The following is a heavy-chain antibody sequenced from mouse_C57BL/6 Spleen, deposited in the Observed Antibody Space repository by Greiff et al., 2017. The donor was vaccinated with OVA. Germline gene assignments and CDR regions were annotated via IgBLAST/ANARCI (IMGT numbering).Heavy chain of an antibody. V-gene: IGHV5-17*01. D-gene: IGHD2-1*01. CDR1: GFTFSDYG. CDR2: ISSGSSTI. J-gene: IGHJ1*03. CDR3: AKIYYGKWYFDV. Sequence: VQLVESGGGLVKPGGSLKLSCAASGFTFSDYGMHWVRQAPEQGLEWVAYISSGSSTIYYADTVKGRFTISRDNATNTLFLQMTSLGSEDTAMYYSAKIYYGKWYFDVWGTGTTVTVSS.